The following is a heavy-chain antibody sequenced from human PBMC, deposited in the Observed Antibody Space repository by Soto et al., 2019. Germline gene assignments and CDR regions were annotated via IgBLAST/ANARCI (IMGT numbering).Heavy chain of an antibody. CDR3: AKDVSVIVPIEKLNLFYYYGMDV. J-gene: IGHJ6*02. CDR1: GFAFGSHG. V-gene: IGHV3-30*18. D-gene: IGHD2-2*01. CDR2: ISHDGQNQ. Sequence: QVQLVESGGGVVPPGRSLKLSCIASGFAFGSHGMHWVRQVSGKGLEWVAVISHDGQNQYYRESVKGRFTISRDNSKNSLFLEVHSLRVEDTAVYYCAKDVSVIVPIEKLNLFYYYGMDVWGQGTTVTVSS.